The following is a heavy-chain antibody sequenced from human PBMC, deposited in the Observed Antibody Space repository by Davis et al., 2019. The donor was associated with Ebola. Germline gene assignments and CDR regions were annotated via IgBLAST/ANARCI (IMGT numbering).Heavy chain of an antibody. Sequence: SVKVSCKASGGTFSSYAISWVRQAPGQGLEWMGGIIPIFGTANNAQKFQGRVTITADKSTSTAYMELRSLRSDDTAVYYCARDPKPRRWLQSLSDYWGQGTLVTVSS. D-gene: IGHD5-24*01. CDR3: ARDPKPRRWLQSLSDY. CDR2: IIPIFGTA. V-gene: IGHV1-69*06. J-gene: IGHJ4*02. CDR1: GGTFSSYA.